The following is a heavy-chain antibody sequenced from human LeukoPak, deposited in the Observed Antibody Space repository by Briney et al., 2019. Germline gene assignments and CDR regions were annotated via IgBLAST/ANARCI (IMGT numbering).Heavy chain of an antibody. J-gene: IGHJ4*02. CDR2: IRTDGVTK. D-gene: IGHD5-24*01. V-gene: IGHV3-23*01. Sequence: GGSLRLSCAASGFTFSSYVMNWVRQAPGKGLEWVSGIRTDGVTKYYADSVKGRFITSRDNSKNTVYLQMNSLSAEDAAVYYCVKDDGWVQYANWGQGTLVTVSS. CDR1: GFTFSSYV. CDR3: VKDDGWVQYAN.